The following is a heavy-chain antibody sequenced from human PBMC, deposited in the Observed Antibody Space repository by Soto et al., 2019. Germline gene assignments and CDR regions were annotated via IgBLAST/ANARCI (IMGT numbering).Heavy chain of an antibody. Sequence: LSLTCTVSGGSINTFYWSWVRQPDGKGLEWIGRIFSSGSTSFNPSLESRVAMSVDTSKNHFSLNLSSVTAADMAVYYCAREGSYSAYNFAHGIQLWSFDFWGQGALVTVSS. CDR3: AREGSYSAYNFAHGIQLWSFDF. J-gene: IGHJ4*02. D-gene: IGHD5-12*01. CDR2: IFSSGST. V-gene: IGHV4-4*07. CDR1: GGSINTFY.